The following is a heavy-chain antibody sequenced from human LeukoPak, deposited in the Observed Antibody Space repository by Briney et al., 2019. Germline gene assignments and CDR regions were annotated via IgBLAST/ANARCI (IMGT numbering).Heavy chain of an antibody. CDR2: IRRRAYGGAA. J-gene: IGHJ4*02. V-gene: IGHV3-49*04. Sequence: PGGSLRLSCTTSGFAFDDFAMSWVRQPAGKGLEWVGFIRRRAYGGAAEYAASVKGRFIISRDDSKGIAYLQMNSLKNEDTAVYYGSRNGLVDFDYWGQGSRVIVSP. CDR1: GFAFDDFA. CDR3: SRNGLVDFDY.